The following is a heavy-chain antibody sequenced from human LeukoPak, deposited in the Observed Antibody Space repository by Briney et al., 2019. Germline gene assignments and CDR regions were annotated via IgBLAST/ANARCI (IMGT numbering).Heavy chain of an antibody. D-gene: IGHD3-16*01. J-gene: IGHJ5*02. CDR3: AKDAQPRSRWFDP. CDR2: ISSDGRTT. CDR1: GFTFSTYW. V-gene: IGHV3-74*01. Sequence: PGGSLRLSCAASGFTFSTYWMHWVRQAPGKGLVWVARISSDGRTTSYADSVKGRFTISRDNAKNSLYLQMNTLRAEDTAMYYCAKDAQPRSRWFDPWGQGTLVTVSS.